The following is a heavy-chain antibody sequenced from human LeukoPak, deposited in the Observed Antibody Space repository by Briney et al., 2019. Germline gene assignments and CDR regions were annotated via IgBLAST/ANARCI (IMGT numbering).Heavy chain of an antibody. CDR3: ATVKAFRGRGIIISNYFDY. CDR1: GGYMSSYY. D-gene: IGHD3-10*01. Sequence: ASETLSLTCTVSGGYMSSYYWSWIRQPPGKGLEWIGNIFYSGTTNYNPSLKSRVTLSADTSKNQFSLKLSSVTVADTAVYYCATVKAFRGRGIIISNYFDYWGQGTLVTVSS. J-gene: IGHJ4*02. V-gene: IGHV4-59*13. CDR2: IFYSGTT.